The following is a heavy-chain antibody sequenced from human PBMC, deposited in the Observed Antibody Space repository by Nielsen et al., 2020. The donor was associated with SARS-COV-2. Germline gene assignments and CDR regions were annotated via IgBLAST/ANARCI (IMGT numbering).Heavy chain of an antibody. CDR1: GFTFSSYA. Sequence: GGSLRLSCAASGFTFSSYAMHWVRQAPGKGLEWVAVISYDGSNKYYADSVKGRFTISRDNSKNTLYLQMNSLRAEDTAVYYCARQQWLSSFDYWGQGTLVTVSS. D-gene: IGHD6-19*01. CDR2: ISYDGSNK. J-gene: IGHJ4*02. V-gene: IGHV3-30-3*01. CDR3: ARQQWLSSFDY.